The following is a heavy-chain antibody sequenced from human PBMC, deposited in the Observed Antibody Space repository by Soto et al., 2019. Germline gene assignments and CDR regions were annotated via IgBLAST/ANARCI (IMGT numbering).Heavy chain of an antibody. V-gene: IGHV3-30*18. J-gene: IGHJ2*01. Sequence: QEQLVESGGGVVQPGRSLRLSCAASGFTFSLYGMHWVRQTPGKGLEWVALILYDGSSNYYVDSVKGRFIISRDNSKNSLYLHMISLRADDTAVYYCVKDLNGWYFDLWGRGTLVTVSS. CDR2: ILYDGSSN. D-gene: IGHD1-1*01. CDR3: VKDLNGWYFDL. CDR1: GFTFSLYG.